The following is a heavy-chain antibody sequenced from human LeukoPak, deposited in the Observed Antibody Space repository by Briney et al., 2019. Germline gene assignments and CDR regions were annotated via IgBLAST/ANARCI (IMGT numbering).Heavy chain of an antibody. CDR3: ARGVKSRVVPPATGSLDYYYYMDV. D-gene: IGHD2-2*01. J-gene: IGHJ6*03. CDR1: GFTFSSYA. CDR2: ISNDGSNK. Sequence: GSLRLSCAASGFTFSSYAMSWVRQAPGKGLEWEAVISNDGSNKYYADSVKGRFNISRDNSKNTLYLQMNSLRAEDTAVYYCARGVKSRVVPPATGSLDYYYYMDVWGKGTTVTVSS. V-gene: IGHV3-30-3*01.